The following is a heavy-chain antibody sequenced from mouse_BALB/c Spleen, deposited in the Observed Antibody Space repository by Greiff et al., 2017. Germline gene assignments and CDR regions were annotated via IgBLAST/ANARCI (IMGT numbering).Heavy chain of an antibody. V-gene: IGHV3-2*02. D-gene: IGHD1-2*01. CDR2: ISYSGST. CDR1: GYSITSDYA. CDR3: ARNSLLRLRNAMDY. J-gene: IGHJ4*01. Sequence: ESGPGLVKPSQSLSLTCTVTGYSITSDYAWNWIRQFPGNKLEWMGYISYSGSTSYNPSLKSRISITRDTSKNQFFLQLNSVTTEDTATYYCARNSLLRLRNAMDYWGQGTSVTVSS.